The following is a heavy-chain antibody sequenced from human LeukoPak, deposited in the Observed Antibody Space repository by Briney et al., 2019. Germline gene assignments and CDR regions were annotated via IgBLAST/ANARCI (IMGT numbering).Heavy chain of an antibody. Sequence: SETLSLTCTVSGGSISSGGYYWSWIRQHPGKGLEWIGYIYYSGSTYYNPSLKSRVTISVDPSKNQFSLKLSSVTAADTAVYYCARGRYSYGYYFDYWGQGTLVTVSS. CDR3: ARGRYSYGYYFDY. D-gene: IGHD5-18*01. J-gene: IGHJ4*02. CDR1: GGSISSGGYY. CDR2: IYYSGST. V-gene: IGHV4-31*03.